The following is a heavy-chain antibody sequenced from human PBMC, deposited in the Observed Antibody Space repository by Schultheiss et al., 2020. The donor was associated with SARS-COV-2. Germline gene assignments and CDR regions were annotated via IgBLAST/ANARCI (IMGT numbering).Heavy chain of an antibody. CDR1: GFTFSSYW. V-gene: IGHV3-74*01. CDR3: ARAVEQQLVGDAFDI. CDR2: INSDGSST. Sequence: GGSLRLSCAASGFTFSSYWMLWVRQAPGKGLVWVSRINSDGSSTTYADSVKGRFTISRDNAKNSLYLQMNSLRAEDTAVYYCARAVEQQLVGDAFDIWGQGTMVTVSS. J-gene: IGHJ3*02. D-gene: IGHD6-13*01.